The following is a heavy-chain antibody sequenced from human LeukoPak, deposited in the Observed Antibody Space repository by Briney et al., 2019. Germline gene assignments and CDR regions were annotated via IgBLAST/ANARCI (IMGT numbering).Heavy chain of an antibody. V-gene: IGHV4-38-2*02. CDR3: ARDPYDLLRFLEWFGEFDY. J-gene: IGHJ4*02. CDR2: IHHDGIT. CDR1: GYSISSGYF. D-gene: IGHD3-3*01. Sequence: SETLSLTCSISGYSISSGYFWGWIRQPPGKGLEWIGNIHHDGITYYNPSLKSRVTISVDTSKNQFSLKLSSVTAADTAVYYCARDPYDLLRFLEWFGEFDYWGQGTLVTVSS.